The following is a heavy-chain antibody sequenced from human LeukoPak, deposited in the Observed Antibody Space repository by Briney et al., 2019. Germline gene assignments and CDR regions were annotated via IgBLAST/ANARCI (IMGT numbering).Heavy chain of an antibody. CDR3: ARHMDKNKSYCSGSTCYDAFDV. V-gene: IGHV5-51*01. CDR1: GYSFTSYW. Sequence: GESLKIFCKGSGYSFTSYWIAWARHMPGKGLEWMGFIYAGDSDIRYNPSFEGQVSISADTSIDTAYLQWSNLKASDTATYYCARHMDKNKSYCSGSTCYDAFDVWGQGTTVTV. J-gene: IGHJ3*01. CDR2: IYAGDSDI. D-gene: IGHD2-15*01.